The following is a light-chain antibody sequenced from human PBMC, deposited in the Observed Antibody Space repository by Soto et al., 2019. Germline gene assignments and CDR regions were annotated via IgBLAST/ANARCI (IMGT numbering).Light chain of an antibody. J-gene: IGLJ1*01. CDR3: SSYTRSSTFV. CDR1: SSDIGAYNS. V-gene: IGLV2-14*01. CDR2: EVT. Sequence: QSVLTQPASVSGSPGQSITISCTGTSSDIGAYNSVSWYQQEPGKAPKLLIYEVTNRPSGVSNRFSGSKSANTASLTISGLQAEDEAYYYCSSYTRSSTFVFGTGTKLTVL.